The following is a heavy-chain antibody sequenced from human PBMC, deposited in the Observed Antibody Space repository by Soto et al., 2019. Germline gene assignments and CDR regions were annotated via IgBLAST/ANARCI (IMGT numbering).Heavy chain of an antibody. D-gene: IGHD4-17*01. J-gene: IGHJ1*01. V-gene: IGHV3-11*01. CDR1: GFTFSDYY. CDR3: ARDSRTTVVTPHLWYFQH. Sequence: QVPLVESGGGLVKPGGSLRLSCVASGFTFSDYYMSWIRHAPGKGLEWVSYVSSGGSLINYADSVKGRFTISRDNAKNSLYLQMNSLRAEDTAVYYCARDSRTTVVTPHLWYFQHWGQGTLVAVSS. CDR2: VSSGGSLI.